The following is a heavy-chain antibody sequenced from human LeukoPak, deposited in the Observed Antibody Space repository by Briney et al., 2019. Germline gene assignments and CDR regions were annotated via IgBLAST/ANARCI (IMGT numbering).Heavy chain of an antibody. CDR2: INHSGST. CDR3: ARGKNNYFDY. J-gene: IGHJ4*02. Sequence: KSSETLSLTCAVYGGSFSGYYWSWIRQPPGKGLEWIGEINHSGSTNYNPSLKSRVTILVDTSKNQFSLKLSSVTAADTAVYYCARGKNNYFDYWGQGTLVTVSS. V-gene: IGHV4-34*01. CDR1: GGSFSGYY.